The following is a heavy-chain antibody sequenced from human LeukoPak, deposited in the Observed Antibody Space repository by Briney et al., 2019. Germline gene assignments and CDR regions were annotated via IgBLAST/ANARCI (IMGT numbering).Heavy chain of an antibody. V-gene: IGHV4-59*12. Sequence: SETLSLTCTVSGGSITTYYWSWIRQPPGKGLEWIAFIYYGGSTNYNPSLKSRVAISLDTSKNQFSLQLNSVTPEDTAVYFCARALHAERDAYDIWGQGTMVTVSS. CDR3: ARALHAERDAYDI. CDR2: IYYGGST. D-gene: IGHD1-1*01. CDR1: GGSITTYY. J-gene: IGHJ3*02.